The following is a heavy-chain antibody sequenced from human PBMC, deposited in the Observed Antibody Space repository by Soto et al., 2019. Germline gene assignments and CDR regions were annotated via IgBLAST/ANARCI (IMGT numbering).Heavy chain of an antibody. V-gene: IGHV3-23*01. CDR1: GFTFSDYA. J-gene: IGHJ2*01. Sequence: GGSLRLSXVASGFTFSDYAMTWVRQAPGKGLEWVATISATGGNIEYTDSLKGRFTISRDNSKNTLYLQLNGLTSDDTAVHYCAKVAGGLGYFDLWGRGTLVTVSS. CDR3: AKVAGGLGYFDL. D-gene: IGHD3-16*01. CDR2: ISATGGNI.